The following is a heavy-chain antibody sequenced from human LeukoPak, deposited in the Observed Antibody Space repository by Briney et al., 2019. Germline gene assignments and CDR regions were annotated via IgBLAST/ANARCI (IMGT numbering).Heavy chain of an antibody. Sequence: SETLSRTCAVSGGSFCGYYWRWIRQAPGQGLEWIVEINHSESNNYNPSLKSRVTISTDTSKNQFSLKLTSVTAADTAMYYCARAGVVAYHLCYFRMDVWGNGTTVTVSS. CDR3: ARAGVVAYHLCYFRMDV. CDR2: INHSESN. J-gene: IGHJ6*03. D-gene: IGHD3-3*01. V-gene: IGHV4-34*01. CDR1: GGSFCGYY.